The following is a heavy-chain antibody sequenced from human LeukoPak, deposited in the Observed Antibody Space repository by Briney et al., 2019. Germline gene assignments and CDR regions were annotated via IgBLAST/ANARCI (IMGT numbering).Heavy chain of an antibody. V-gene: IGHV4-34*01. CDR3: ARAGRWEGRPHAFDI. CDR1: GASLSGYY. Sequence: SETLSLTCAVYGASLSGYYWVWIRQPPGKGLEWIGSINYSGNTYYNPSVKSRVTISIDTSKSQFSLKVRSVTAADTAVYYCARAGRWEGRPHAFDIWGQGTMVTVSS. CDR2: INYSGNT. D-gene: IGHD1-26*01. J-gene: IGHJ3*02.